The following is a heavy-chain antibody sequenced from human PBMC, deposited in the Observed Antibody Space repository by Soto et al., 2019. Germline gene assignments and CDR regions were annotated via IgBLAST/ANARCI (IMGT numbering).Heavy chain of an antibody. CDR1: GFTFSAYG. Sequence: QVQLVESGGGVVQPGRSLRLSCVASGFTFSAYGMHWVRQAPGKGLEWVATISHDGTKKFYSESVTGRFTVSRDNDKNTRSLQMNSLRAEDTAVYYCAKEKEGNYSNFVMRYFDWSLSPDFWGQGSLVIVSS. V-gene: IGHV3-30*18. D-gene: IGHD3-9*01. CDR3: AKEKEGNYSNFVMRYFDWSLSPDF. CDR2: ISHDGTKK. J-gene: IGHJ4*02.